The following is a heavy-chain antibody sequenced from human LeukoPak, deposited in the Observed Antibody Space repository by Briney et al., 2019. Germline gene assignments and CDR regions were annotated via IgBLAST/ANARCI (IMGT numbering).Heavy chain of an antibody. D-gene: IGHD6-13*01. CDR2: ISADNGDT. CDR1: GYTFSKYG. Sequence: VASVKVSCKASGYTFSKYGITWVRQAPGQGLEWMGWISADNGDTYFTRKIQGRLTLTTDTSATTAYMELTNLRSDDTAVYYCATGLDSSSWHVNLDHWGQGTLVTVSS. J-gene: IGHJ4*02. V-gene: IGHV1-18*01. CDR3: ATGLDSSSWHVNLDH.